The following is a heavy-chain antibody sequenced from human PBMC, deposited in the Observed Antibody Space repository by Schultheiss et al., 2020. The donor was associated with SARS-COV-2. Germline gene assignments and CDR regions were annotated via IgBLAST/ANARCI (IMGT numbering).Heavy chain of an antibody. Sequence: SETLSLTCAVYGGSFSGYYWSWIRQPPGKGLEWIGEINHSGSTNYNPSLKSRVTISVDTSKNQFSLKLSSVTAADTAVYYCASWVATNYYYYYGMDVWGQGTTVTVSS. CDR2: INHSGST. CDR3: ASWVATNYYYYYGMDV. D-gene: IGHD5-12*01. V-gene: IGHV4-34*01. J-gene: IGHJ6*02. CDR1: GGSFSGYY.